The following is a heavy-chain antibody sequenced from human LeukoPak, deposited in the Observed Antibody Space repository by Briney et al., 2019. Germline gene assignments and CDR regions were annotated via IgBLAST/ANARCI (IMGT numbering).Heavy chain of an antibody. Sequence: PGGSLRLSCAASGFTFTTYAMTWVRQPPGRGPEWVSAMSGSGGSTDYANSVKGRFTISRDNSKNTLYLQMNSLRAEDTAVYYCAKLARVYCSSTTCPNWFDPWGQGTLVTVSS. J-gene: IGHJ5*02. CDR1: GFTFTTYA. CDR3: AKLARVYCSSTTCPNWFDP. CDR2: MSGSGGST. V-gene: IGHV3-23*01. D-gene: IGHD2-2*01.